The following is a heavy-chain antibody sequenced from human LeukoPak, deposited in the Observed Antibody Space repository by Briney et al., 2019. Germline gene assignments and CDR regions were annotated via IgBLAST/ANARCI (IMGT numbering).Heavy chain of an antibody. CDR3: AKAPDYDILTGPYDY. Sequence: PGRSLRLSCAASGFTFDDYAMHWVRQAPGKGLEWVSGISWNSGSIGYADSVKGRFTISRDNAKNSLYLQMNSLGAEDTALYYCAKAPDYDILTGPYDYWGQGTLVTVSS. CDR1: GFTFDDYA. CDR2: ISWNSGSI. J-gene: IGHJ4*02. D-gene: IGHD3-9*01. V-gene: IGHV3-9*01.